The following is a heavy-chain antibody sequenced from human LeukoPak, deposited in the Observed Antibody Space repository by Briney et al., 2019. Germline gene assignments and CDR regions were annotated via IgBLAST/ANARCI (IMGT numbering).Heavy chain of an antibody. CDR2: IKPDGSEK. CDR3: ASWTSSSLNY. CDR1: GFTFITSW. Sequence: PGGSLRLSCAASGFTFITSWMSWLRQAPGKGLEWVAHIKPDGSEKYYVDSVKGRFPISRDTAKNSLSLQMNSLRAEDTAVYYCASWTSSSLNYWGQGTLVTVSS. D-gene: IGHD6-6*01. V-gene: IGHV3-7*01. J-gene: IGHJ4*02.